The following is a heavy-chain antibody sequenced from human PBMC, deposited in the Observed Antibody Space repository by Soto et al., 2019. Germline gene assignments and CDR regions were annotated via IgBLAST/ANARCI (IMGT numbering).Heavy chain of an antibody. CDR1: GGSFSGYY. Sequence: SETLSLTCAVYGGSFSGYYWSWIRQPPGKGLEWIGEINHSGSTNYNPSLKSRVTISVDTSKNQFSLKLSSVTAADTAVYYCARGLHFDWLSHYYYYYGMDVWGQGTTVTVSS. CDR3: ARGLHFDWLSHYYYYYGMDV. J-gene: IGHJ6*02. D-gene: IGHD3-9*01. V-gene: IGHV4-34*01. CDR2: INHSGST.